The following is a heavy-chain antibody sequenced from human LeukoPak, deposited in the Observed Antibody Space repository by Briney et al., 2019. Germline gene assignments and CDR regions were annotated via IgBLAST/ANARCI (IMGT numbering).Heavy chain of an antibody. J-gene: IGHJ4*02. Sequence: PGGSLRLSCAASGFTFSASSMNWVRQAPGKGLEWVANIKQDSSERYYVDSVKGRFTISRDNAKNSLYLQMNTLRAEDTAVYYCAKDGRPYYYDSSGYYHFDYWGQGTLVTVSS. D-gene: IGHD3-22*01. V-gene: IGHV3-7*03. CDR3: AKDGRPYYYDSSGYYHFDY. CDR2: IKQDSSER. CDR1: GFTFSASS.